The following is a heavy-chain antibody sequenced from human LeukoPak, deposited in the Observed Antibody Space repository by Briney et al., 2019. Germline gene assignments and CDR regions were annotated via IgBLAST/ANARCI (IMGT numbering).Heavy chain of an antibody. V-gene: IGHV4-59*08. CDR3: ASRRGYYDSSGYPN. CDR1: GGSISSYY. Sequence: SETLSLTCTVSGGSISSYYWSWIRQPPGKGLEWIGYIYYSGSTNYNPSLKSRVTISVDTSKNQFSLKLSSVTAADTAVYYCASRRGYYDSSGYPNWGQGTLVTVSS. J-gene: IGHJ4*02. CDR2: IYYSGST. D-gene: IGHD3-22*01.